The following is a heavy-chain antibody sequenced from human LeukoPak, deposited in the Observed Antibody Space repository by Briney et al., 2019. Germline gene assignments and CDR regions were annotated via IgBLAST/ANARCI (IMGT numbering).Heavy chain of an antibody. CDR3: AKDSGWIQFIE. Sequence: GGSLRLSCAASGFAFSTYNMAWVRQAPGKGLEWVSGVTPSGDPTYYADSVKGRFIISRDNSKTTMYLQMNSLRAEDTGVYYCAKDSGWIQFIEWGQGTPVTVSS. J-gene: IGHJ4*02. CDR1: GFAFSTYN. V-gene: IGHV3-23*01. CDR2: VTPSGDPT. D-gene: IGHD5-24*01.